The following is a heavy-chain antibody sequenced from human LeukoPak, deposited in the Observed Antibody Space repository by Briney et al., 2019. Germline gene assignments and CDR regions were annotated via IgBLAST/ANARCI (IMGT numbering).Heavy chain of an antibody. V-gene: IGHV3-53*01. J-gene: IGHJ6*03. CDR3: AREPAIMRLTDYYYYFDV. CDR2: IYRDGRS. D-gene: IGHD2-2*01. Sequence: PGGSLRLSCAASGFSVTRHYMHWARQAPGKGLEWVSFIYRDGRSYPADSVEGRFSISRDDSKNTVFLQMNNLRVEDTAVYYCAREPAIMRLTDYYYYFDVWGKGTSVTVSS. CDR1: GFSVTRHY.